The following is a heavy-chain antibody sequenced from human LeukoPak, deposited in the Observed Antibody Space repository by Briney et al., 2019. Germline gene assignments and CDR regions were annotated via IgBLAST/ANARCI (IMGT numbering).Heavy chain of an antibody. J-gene: IGHJ4*02. Sequence: GSLRLSCAASGFTFSSYAMSWVRQAPGKGLEWVSAISGSGGSTYYADSVEGRFTISRDNSKNTLYLQMNSLTAEDTAMYYCARETQYYFDYWGQGTLVTVSS. CDR3: ARETQYYFDY. CDR2: ISGSGGST. V-gene: IGHV3-23*01. CDR1: GFTFSSYA.